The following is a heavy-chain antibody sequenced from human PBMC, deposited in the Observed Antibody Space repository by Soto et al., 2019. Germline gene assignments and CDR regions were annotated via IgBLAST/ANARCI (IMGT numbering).Heavy chain of an antibody. J-gene: IGHJ6*02. Sequence: SVKVSCKASGGTFSSYAISWVRQAPGQGLEWMGGIIPIFGTANYAQKFQGRVTITADESTSTAYMELSSLRSEDTAVYYCARETAARRLYYYYGMDVWGQGTTVTVSS. CDR1: GGTFSSYA. V-gene: IGHV1-69*13. D-gene: IGHD6-6*01. CDR2: IIPIFGTA. CDR3: ARETAARRLYYYYGMDV.